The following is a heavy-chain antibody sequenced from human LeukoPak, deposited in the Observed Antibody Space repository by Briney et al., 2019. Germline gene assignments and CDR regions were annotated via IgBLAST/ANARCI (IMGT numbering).Heavy chain of an antibody. D-gene: IGHD3-9*01. CDR1: GFTFSSYG. CDR3: AKTADYDILTGYSSYDY. Sequence: GGTLRLSCAVSGFTFSSYGMSWVRQAPGKGLEWVSAISGSGGSTYYADSVKGRFTISRDNSKNTLYLQMNSLRAEDTAVYYCAKTADYDILTGYSSYDYWGQGTLVTVSS. V-gene: IGHV3-23*01. CDR2: ISGSGGST. J-gene: IGHJ4*02.